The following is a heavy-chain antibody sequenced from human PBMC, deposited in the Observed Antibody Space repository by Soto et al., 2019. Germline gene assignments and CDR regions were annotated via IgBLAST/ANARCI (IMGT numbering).Heavy chain of an antibody. Sequence: ASVKVSCKASGYTFTSYGISWVRQAPGQGLEWMGWISAYNGNTNYAQKLQGRVTMTTDTSTSTAYMELRSLRSDDTAVYYCATRPPSTYSSGCYLTFDIWGQGTMVTVSS. V-gene: IGHV1-18*01. CDR2: ISAYNGNT. CDR3: ATRPPSTYSSGCYLTFDI. J-gene: IGHJ3*02. CDR1: GYTFTSYG. D-gene: IGHD6-19*01.